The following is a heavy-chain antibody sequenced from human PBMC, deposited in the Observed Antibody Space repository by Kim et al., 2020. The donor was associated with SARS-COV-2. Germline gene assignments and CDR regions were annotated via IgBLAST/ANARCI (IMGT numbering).Heavy chain of an antibody. CDR1: GLTFSNYW. CDR3: ARDPSSLDRSDF. J-gene: IGHJ1*01. V-gene: IGHV3-7*01. CDR2: IKHDGSVK. Sequence: GGSRRLSCAVSGLTFSNYWMSWVRQAPGKGLEWVANIKHDGSVKHYVDAVKGRFTISRYNVKDTLYLQMNDLRAEDTAVYYCARDPSSLDRSDFWGQCTL. D-gene: IGHD3-3*01.